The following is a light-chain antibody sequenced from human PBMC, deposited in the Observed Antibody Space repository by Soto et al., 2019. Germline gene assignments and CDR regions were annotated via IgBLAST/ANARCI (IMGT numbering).Light chain of an antibody. Sequence: QSALTQPPSVSAAPGQKVTISCSGSSSNIGGNSVSWYQQLPGTAPKLLIYDDNKRPSGIPDRFSGSKSGTSATLGITGFQTGDEADYYCGSWASSRSAYVFRTGTKATVL. V-gene: IGLV1-51*01. CDR3: GSWASSRSAYV. CDR1: SSNIGGNS. CDR2: DDN. J-gene: IGLJ1*01.